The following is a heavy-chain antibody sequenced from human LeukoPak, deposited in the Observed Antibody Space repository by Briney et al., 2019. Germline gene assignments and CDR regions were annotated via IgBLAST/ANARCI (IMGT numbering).Heavy chain of an antibody. D-gene: IGHD2-2*01. CDR2: INAGNGNT. J-gene: IGHJ4*02. Sequence: ASVKVSCQASGYTFTSYAMHWVRQAPGQRLEWMGWINAGNGNTKYSQKFQGRVTITRDTSASTAYMELSSLRSEDTAVYYCARGDHCSSTSCYGRYYFDYWGQGTPVTVSS. CDR3: ARGDHCSSTSCYGRYYFDY. V-gene: IGHV1-3*01. CDR1: GYTFTSYA.